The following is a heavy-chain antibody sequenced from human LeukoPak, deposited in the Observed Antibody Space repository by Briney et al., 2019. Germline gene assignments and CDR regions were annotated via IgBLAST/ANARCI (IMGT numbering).Heavy chain of an antibody. D-gene: IGHD3-3*01. J-gene: IGHJ4*02. CDR2: IYSGGST. CDR1: GFTFGSYA. Sequence: GGSLRLSCAASGFTFGSYAMHWVRQAPGKGLEWVSVIYSGGSTYYADSVKGRFTISRDNSKNTLYLQMNSLRAEDTAVYYCARDFVGRGFDYWGQGTLVTVSS. CDR3: ARDFVGRGFDY. V-gene: IGHV3-53*01.